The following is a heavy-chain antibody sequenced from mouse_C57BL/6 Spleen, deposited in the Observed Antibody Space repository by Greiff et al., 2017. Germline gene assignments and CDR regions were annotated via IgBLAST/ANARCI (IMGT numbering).Heavy chain of an antibody. D-gene: IGHD1-3*01. CDR3: ARWSSSGYAMDY. Sequence: VQLQQPGAELVMPGASVKLSCKASGYTFPSYWMHWVKQRPGQGLEWIGEIDPSDSYTNYNQKFKGKSTLTVDKSSSTAYMQLSSLTSEDSAVYYCARWSSSGYAMDYWGQGTSVTVSS. CDR2: IDPSDSYT. V-gene: IGHV1-69*01. CDR1: GYTFPSYW. J-gene: IGHJ4*01.